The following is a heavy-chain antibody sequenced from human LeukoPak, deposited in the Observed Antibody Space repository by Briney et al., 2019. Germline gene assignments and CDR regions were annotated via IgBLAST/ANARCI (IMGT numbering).Heavy chain of an antibody. CDR3: AKVGYGDLDH. J-gene: IGHJ4*02. D-gene: IGHD4-17*01. CDR1: GFMFSSYA. V-gene: IGHV3-23*01. CDR2: ISGPGEFT. Sequence: GGSLRLSCAASGFMFSSYAMTWVRQAPGKGLEWVSSISGPGEFTYYAESVKGRCTISRDNPENPVYLQMNRLRVADTAVYYCAKVGYGDLDHWGQGTLVPVSS.